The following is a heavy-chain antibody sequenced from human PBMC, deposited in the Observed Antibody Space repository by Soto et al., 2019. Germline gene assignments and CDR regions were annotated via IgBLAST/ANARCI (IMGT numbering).Heavy chain of an antibody. CDR3: ARSREMYYYDSSGYYAH. D-gene: IGHD3-22*01. CDR1: GDSIGSYY. V-gene: IGHV4-59*01. CDR2: VSFRGST. J-gene: IGHJ4*02. Sequence: SETQSLTCTVSGDSIGSYYWNWIRQSPGKELEWIGYVSFRGSTSYNPSLKSRVTISVDTSKNQFSLKLSSVTAADTAVYYCARSREMYYYDSSGYYAHWGQGTLVTVSS.